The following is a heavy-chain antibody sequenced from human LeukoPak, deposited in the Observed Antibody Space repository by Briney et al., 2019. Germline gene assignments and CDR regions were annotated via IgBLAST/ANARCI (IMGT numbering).Heavy chain of an antibody. Sequence: ASVKVSCMASGYTFTGHYMHWVRQTPGQGLEWMGLINPNSGGTNYAQKSQGRVTMTRDTSINTAYMELTSLTSDDTAVYYCTRLGGSGNFGDYWGQGTLVTVSS. V-gene: IGHV1-2*06. CDR3: TRLGGSGNFGDY. J-gene: IGHJ4*02. D-gene: IGHD3-10*01. CDR1: GYTFTGHY. CDR2: INPNSGGT.